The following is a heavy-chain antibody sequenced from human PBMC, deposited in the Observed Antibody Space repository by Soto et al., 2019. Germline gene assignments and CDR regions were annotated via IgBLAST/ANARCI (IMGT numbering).Heavy chain of an antibody. CDR1: GYTFPGYV. Sequence: QVQLVQSGAEVKKPGASVKVSCKASGYTFPGYVINGVRQATGQGLGWMGWMNPNSGNPGFEQKFQGRVTMTRNTSISTAYMELSSLRSEDTAVYYCARRGYSSSWYYYYYYGMDVWGQGTTVTVSS. CDR3: ARRGYSSSWYYYYYYGMDV. D-gene: IGHD6-13*01. V-gene: IGHV1-8*01. J-gene: IGHJ6*02. CDR2: MNPNSGNP.